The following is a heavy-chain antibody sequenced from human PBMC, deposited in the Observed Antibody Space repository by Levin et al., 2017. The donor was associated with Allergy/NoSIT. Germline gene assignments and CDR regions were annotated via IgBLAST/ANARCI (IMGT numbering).Heavy chain of an antibody. CDR3: AKVAVTGYDAFDV. CDR2: TYYRSKWYT. J-gene: IGHJ3*01. D-gene: IGHD6-19*01. CDR1: GDSVSSNSGV. Sequence: SETLSLTCAISGDSVSSNSGVWNWLRQSPSRGLEWLGRTYYRSKWYTEYAVSVRSRITINPDTSKNHFSLLLSSVTPEDTAVYFCAKVAVTGYDAFDVWGQGTMVTVSS. V-gene: IGHV6-1*01.